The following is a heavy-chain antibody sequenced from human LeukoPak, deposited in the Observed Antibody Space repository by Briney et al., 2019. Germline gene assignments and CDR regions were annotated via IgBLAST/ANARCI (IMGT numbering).Heavy chain of an antibody. V-gene: IGHV3-48*03. CDR2: ISSSGSTI. CDR1: GFTFSSYE. Sequence: KTGGSLRLSCAASGFTFSSYEMNWVRQAPGKGLEWVSYISSSGSTIYYADSVKGRFTISRDNAKNSLYLQMNCLRAEDTAVYYCARDRSSSSYGMDVWGKGTTVTVSS. J-gene: IGHJ6*04. D-gene: IGHD6-13*01. CDR3: ARDRSSSSYGMDV.